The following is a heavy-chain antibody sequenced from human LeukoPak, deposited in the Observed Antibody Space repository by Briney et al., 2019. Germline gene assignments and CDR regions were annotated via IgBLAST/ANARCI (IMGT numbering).Heavy chain of an antibody. V-gene: IGHV4-34*01. CDR1: GGSFSGYY. CDR2: INHSGST. Sequence: SETLSLTCAVYGGSFSGYYWSWIRQPPGKGLEWIGEINHSGSTNYNPSLKSRVTISVDTSKNQFSLKLSSVTAADTAVYYCARGSGSSNSRYYYYYMDVWGKGTTVTVSS. J-gene: IGHJ6*03. D-gene: IGHD4-23*01. CDR3: ARGSGSSNSRYYYYYMDV.